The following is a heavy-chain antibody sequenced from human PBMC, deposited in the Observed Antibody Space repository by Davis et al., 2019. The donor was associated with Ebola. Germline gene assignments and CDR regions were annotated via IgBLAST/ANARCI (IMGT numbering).Heavy chain of an antibody. D-gene: IGHD3-16*01. J-gene: IGHJ6*03. V-gene: IGHV4-59*12. CDR3: ANSYAYYYYYMDV. Sequence: SETLSLTCTVSGGSISSYYWSWIRQPPGKGLEWIGYIYYSGSTNYNPSLKSRVTMSVDTSKNQFSLKLSSVTAADTAVYYCANSYAYYYYYMDVWGNGTTVTVSS. CDR1: GGSISSYY. CDR2: IYYSGST.